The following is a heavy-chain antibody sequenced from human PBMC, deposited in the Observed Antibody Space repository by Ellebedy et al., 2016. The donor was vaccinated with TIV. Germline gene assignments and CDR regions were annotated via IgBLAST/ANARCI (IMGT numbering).Heavy chain of an antibody. CDR3: ARGVQQLVLGDYYGMDV. CDR1: GFSFSNFW. V-gene: IGHV3-7*03. D-gene: IGHD6-13*01. J-gene: IGHJ6*02. Sequence: GESLKISCAAWGFSFSNFWMSWVRQAPGQGLEWVAHIKTDGSETYYVDSVKGRFTISRNNAKNSLYLQMNSLRSDDTAVYYCARGVQQLVLGDYYGMDVWGQGTTVTVSS. CDR2: IKTDGSET.